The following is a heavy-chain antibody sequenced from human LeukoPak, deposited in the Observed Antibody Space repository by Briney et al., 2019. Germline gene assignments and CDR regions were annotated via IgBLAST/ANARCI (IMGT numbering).Heavy chain of an antibody. CDR1: GYTFTGYY. Sequence: ASVKVSCKASGYTFTGYYMHWVRQAPGQGLEWMGIINPSGGSTSYAQKFQGRVTMTRDTSTSTVYMELSSLRSEDTAVYYCARGVLGDILTGYYLYYYGMDVWGQGTTVTVSS. J-gene: IGHJ6*02. V-gene: IGHV1-46*01. D-gene: IGHD3-9*01. CDR2: INPSGGST. CDR3: ARGVLGDILTGYYLYYYGMDV.